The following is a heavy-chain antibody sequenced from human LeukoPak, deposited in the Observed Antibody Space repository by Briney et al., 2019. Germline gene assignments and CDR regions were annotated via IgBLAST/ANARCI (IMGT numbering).Heavy chain of an antibody. D-gene: IGHD3-22*01. CDR3: AREVVRYYYYDSSGYYPTHFDY. CDR2: IYTSGST. V-gene: IGHV4-61*02. J-gene: IGHJ4*02. Sequence: SETLSLTCTVSGGSISSGSYYWSWIRQPAGKGLEWIGRIYTSGSTNYNPSLKSRVTISVDTSKNQFSLKLSSVTAAGTAVYYCAREVVRYYYYDSSGYYPTHFDYWGQGTLVTVSS. CDR1: GGSISSGSYY.